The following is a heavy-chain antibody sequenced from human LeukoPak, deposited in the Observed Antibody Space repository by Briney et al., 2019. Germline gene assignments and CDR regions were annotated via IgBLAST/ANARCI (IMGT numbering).Heavy chain of an antibody. CDR2: INPNSGGT. Sequence: ASVKVSCKASGYTLTGYYMHWVRQAPGQGLEWMGWINPNSGGTNYAQKFQGRVTMTRDTSISTAYMELSRLRSDDTAVYYCARGGYCSSTSCFNFDYWGQGTLVTVSS. V-gene: IGHV1-2*02. CDR1: GYTLTGYY. J-gene: IGHJ4*02. CDR3: ARGGYCSSTSCFNFDY. D-gene: IGHD2-2*01.